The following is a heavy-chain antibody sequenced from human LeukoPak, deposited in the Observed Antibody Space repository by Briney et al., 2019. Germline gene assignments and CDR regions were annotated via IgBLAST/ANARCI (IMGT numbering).Heavy chain of an antibody. CDR3: ATSKRYYDFWSGYYDY. J-gene: IGHJ4*02. CDR2: FDPEDGET. Sequence: ASVKVSCKASGYTFTSYDINWVRQAPGKGLEWMGGFDPEDGETIYAQKFQGRVTMTEDTSTDTAYMELSSLRSEDTAVYYCATSKRYYDFWSGYYDYWGQGTLVTVSS. V-gene: IGHV1-24*01. CDR1: GYTFTSYD. D-gene: IGHD3-3*01.